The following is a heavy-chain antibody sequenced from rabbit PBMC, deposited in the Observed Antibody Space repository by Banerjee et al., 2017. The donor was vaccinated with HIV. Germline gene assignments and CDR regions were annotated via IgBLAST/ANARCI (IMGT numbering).Heavy chain of an antibody. CDR3: ARETYAGGACDL. CDR1: GFDFSRNV. CDR2: IYPGSSGTT. V-gene: IGHV1S45*01. Sequence: QEQLVESGGGLVQPEGSLTLTCTASGFDFSRNVMCWVRQAPGKGLEWIGCIYPGSSGTTYYASWAKGRFTISKPSSTTMTLQMTSLTAADTATYFCARETYAGGACDLWGPGTLVTVS. D-gene: IGHD3-3*01. J-gene: IGHJ4*01.